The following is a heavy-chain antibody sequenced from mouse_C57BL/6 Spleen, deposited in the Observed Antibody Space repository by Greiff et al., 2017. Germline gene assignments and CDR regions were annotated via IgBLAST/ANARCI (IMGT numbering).Heavy chain of an antibody. D-gene: IGHD2-4*01. CDR2: IWSGGST. Sequence: VQLQESGPGLVQPSQSLSITCTVSGFSLTSYGVHWVRQSPGKGLEWLGVIWSGGSTDYNAAFISRLSISKDNSKSQVFFKMNSLQADDTAIYYCARNNGGYDYDAVDYWGQGTTLTVSS. CDR1: GFSLTSYG. V-gene: IGHV2-2*01. J-gene: IGHJ2*01. CDR3: ARNNGGYDYDAVDY.